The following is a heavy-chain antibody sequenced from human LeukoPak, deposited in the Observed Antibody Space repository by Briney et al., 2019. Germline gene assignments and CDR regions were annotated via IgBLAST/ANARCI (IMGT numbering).Heavy chain of an antibody. CDR1: GFTFSSSA. V-gene: IGHV3-23*01. CDR3: TKQLGYCSDGSCYFPY. D-gene: IGHD2-15*01. CDR2: ISNNGGYT. J-gene: IGHJ4*02. Sequence: GGSLRLSCTASGFTFSSSAMSWVRQAPGKGLEWVSAISNNGGYTYYADSVQGRFTISRDNSKSTLCLQMNSLRAEDTAVYYCTKQLGYCSDGSCYFPYWGQGTLVTVSS.